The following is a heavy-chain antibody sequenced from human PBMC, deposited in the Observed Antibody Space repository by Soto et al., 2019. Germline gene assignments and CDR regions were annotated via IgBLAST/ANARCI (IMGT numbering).Heavy chain of an antibody. J-gene: IGHJ3*02. CDR1: GYTFTSYG. D-gene: IGHD2-21*01. Sequence: ASVKVSCKASGYTFTSYGISWVRQAPGQGLEWMGWISAYNGNTNYAQKLQGRVTMTTDTSTSTAYMELRSLRSDDTAVYYCARDVGYDYCGGDCYSTGAFDIWGQGTMVTVSS. V-gene: IGHV1-18*01. CDR3: ARDVGYDYCGGDCYSTGAFDI. CDR2: ISAYNGNT.